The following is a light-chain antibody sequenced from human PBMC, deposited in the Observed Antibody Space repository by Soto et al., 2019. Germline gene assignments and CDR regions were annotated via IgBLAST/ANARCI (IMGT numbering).Light chain of an antibody. CDR2: EVS. V-gene: IGLV2-8*01. Sequence: QTVIAQPPSPSATPDQPATVSCTGTSRYVGGYNYVSWYQHHPDKAPKLLIYEVSKRPSGVPDRFSGSKSANTASLTVSGLQAVDEADYFCSSYAGDYKLYVFGTGTKVTVL. CDR1: SRYVGGYNY. J-gene: IGLJ1*01. CDR3: SSYAGDYKLYV.